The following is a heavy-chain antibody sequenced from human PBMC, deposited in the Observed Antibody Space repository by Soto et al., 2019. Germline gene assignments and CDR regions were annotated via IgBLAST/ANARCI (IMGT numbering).Heavy chain of an antibody. J-gene: IGHJ4*02. CDR3: ARMFSRYDPVSYFGS. CDR2: ISSNSGSI. CDR1: RFTFSDYY. Sequence: VQLVESGGGLVKPGGSLRLSFAASRFTFSDYYMSWIRQAPGKRLEWISSISSNSGSIFYADSVKGRFTISRDNAKNSMYLQMSSLTAEDTAVYYCARMFSRYDPVSYFGSWGQGTLVTVSS. V-gene: IGHV3-11*01. D-gene: IGHD1-1*01.